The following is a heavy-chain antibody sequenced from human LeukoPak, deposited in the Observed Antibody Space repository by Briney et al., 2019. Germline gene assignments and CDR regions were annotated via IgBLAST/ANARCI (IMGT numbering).Heavy chain of an antibody. J-gene: IGHJ4*02. V-gene: IGHV3-21*04. CDR1: GFTFSGYS. Sequence: GGSLRLSCAASGFTFSGYSMNWVRQAPGKGLEWVSSISTTSAYIYYADSVKGRLTTSRDNAKSSLYLEMNSLRAEDTAVYYCARYGAEAAGRYFDYWGQGALVTVSS. CDR2: ISTTSAYI. D-gene: IGHD6-13*01. CDR3: ARYGAEAAGRYFDY.